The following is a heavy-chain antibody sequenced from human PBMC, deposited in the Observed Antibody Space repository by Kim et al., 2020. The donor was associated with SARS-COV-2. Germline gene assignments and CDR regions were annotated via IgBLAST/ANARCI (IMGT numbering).Heavy chain of an antibody. Sequence: RCKGKVTMTRNTAKSKVYMELRSVRSEDTAVYYCASHRPDGDYGFDYWGQGTLVTVSS. D-gene: IGHD4-17*01. J-gene: IGHJ4*02. CDR3: ASHRPDGDYGFDY. V-gene: IGHV1-46*01.